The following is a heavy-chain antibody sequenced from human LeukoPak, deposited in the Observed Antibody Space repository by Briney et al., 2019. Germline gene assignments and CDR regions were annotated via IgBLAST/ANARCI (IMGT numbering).Heavy chain of an antibody. D-gene: IGHD5-12*01. V-gene: IGHV7-4-1*02. CDR3: VRQYSGYESLYFDS. Sequence: ASVKVSCKASGYTFSSYTLSWLRQAPGQGLEWMGWINTNTGTPTYAQGFTGRFVFSLDSSVSTAYLQISSLKAEDIAVYYCVRQYSGYESLYFDSWGQGTLVSVSS. CDR2: INTNTGTP. J-gene: IGHJ4*02. CDR1: GYTFSSYT.